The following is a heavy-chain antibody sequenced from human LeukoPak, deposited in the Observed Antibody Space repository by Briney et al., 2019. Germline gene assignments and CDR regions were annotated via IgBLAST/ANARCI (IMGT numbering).Heavy chain of an antibody. D-gene: IGHD5-12*01. CDR1: GFTFSNYW. J-gene: IGHJ4*02. Sequence: GGSLRLSCAASGFTFSNYWMSWVRQAPGKGLEWVAHINQDGSEEHYMDSVKARFIISRDNAKNSLSLQMGSLRAEDTAVYYCVRDGGVSGYDLLDYWGQGTLVTVSS. CDR3: VRDGGVSGYDLLDY. CDR2: INQDGSEE. V-gene: IGHV3-7*01.